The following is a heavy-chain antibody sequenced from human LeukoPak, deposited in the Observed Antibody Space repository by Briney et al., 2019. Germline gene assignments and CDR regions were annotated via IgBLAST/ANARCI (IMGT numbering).Heavy chain of an antibody. J-gene: IGHJ4*02. D-gene: IGHD3-10*01. V-gene: IGHV3-64*01. Sequence: PGGSLRLSCAASGFTFSSYAIHWVRQAPGKGLEYVAAISSNGGSTYYANSVKGRFTISRDNSKNTLYLQMGSLRAEDMAVYYCARTRYYYNSRSYGAPYYFDYWGQGTLVTVSS. CDR2: ISSNGGST. CDR1: GFTFSSYA. CDR3: ARTRYYYNSRSYGAPYYFDY.